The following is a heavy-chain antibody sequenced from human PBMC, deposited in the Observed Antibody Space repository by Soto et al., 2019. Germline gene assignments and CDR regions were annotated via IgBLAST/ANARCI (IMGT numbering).Heavy chain of an antibody. CDR3: ARGRYYYDSSGYYLGPYYYYGMDV. Sequence: QVQLQQWGAGLLKPSETLSLTCAVYGGSFSGYYWSWIRQPPGKGLEWIGEINHSGSTNYNPSLKSRVTISVDTSKNQFSRKLSSVTAADTAVYYCARGRYYYDSSGYYLGPYYYYGMDVWGQGTTVTVSS. CDR1: GGSFSGYY. CDR2: INHSGST. V-gene: IGHV4-34*01. D-gene: IGHD3-22*01. J-gene: IGHJ6*02.